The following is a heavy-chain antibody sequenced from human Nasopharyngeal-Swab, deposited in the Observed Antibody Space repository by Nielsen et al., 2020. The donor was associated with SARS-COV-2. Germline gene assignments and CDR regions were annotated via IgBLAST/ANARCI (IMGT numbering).Heavy chain of an antibody. CDR1: GYTLTELS. D-gene: IGHD2-2*01. CDR3: ATSAPYCSSTSCSYWFDP. J-gene: IGHJ5*02. Sequence: VKVSCKVSGYTLTELSMHWVRQAPGKGREWMGGFDPEDGETIYAQKFQGRVTMTEDTSTDTAYMELSSLRSEDTAVYYCATSAPYCSSTSCSYWFDPWGQGTLVTVSS. V-gene: IGHV1-24*01. CDR2: FDPEDGET.